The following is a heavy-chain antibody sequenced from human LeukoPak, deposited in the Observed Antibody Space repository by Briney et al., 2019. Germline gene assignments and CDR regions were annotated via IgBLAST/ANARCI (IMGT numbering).Heavy chain of an antibody. V-gene: IGHV3-66*01. CDR1: GFTFSSYW. CDR2: IYSGGST. Sequence: GGSLRLSCAASGFTFSSYWMSWVRQAPGKGLEWVSVIYSGGSTYYADSVKGRFTISRDNSKNTLYLQMNSLRAEDTAVYYCARGYGSGSYYNLYYFDYWGQGTLVTVSP. CDR3: ARGYGSGSYYNLYYFDY. J-gene: IGHJ4*02. D-gene: IGHD3-10*01.